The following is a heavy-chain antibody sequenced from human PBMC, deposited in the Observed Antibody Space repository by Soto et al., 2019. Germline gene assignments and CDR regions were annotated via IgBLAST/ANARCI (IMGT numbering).Heavy chain of an antibody. D-gene: IGHD6-13*01. CDR3: ASPAQQLAPVRCFAPPRSASMDV. CDR2: IYPGDSDP. V-gene: IGHV5-51*01. CDR1: GYSFTSYW. Sequence: GESLKISCKGSGYSFTSYWIGWVRQMPGKGLEWMGIIYPGDSDPRYSPSFQGQVTISADKSISTAYLQWSSLKASDTAMYYCASPAQQLAPVRCFAPPRSASMDVWGQGTTVTVSS. J-gene: IGHJ6*02.